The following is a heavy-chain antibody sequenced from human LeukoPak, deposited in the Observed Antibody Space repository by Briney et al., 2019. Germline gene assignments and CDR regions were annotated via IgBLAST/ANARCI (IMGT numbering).Heavy chain of an antibody. CDR1: GASISSYY. D-gene: IGHD2-21*02. CDR2: IYYSGST. Sequence: PSETLSLTCTVSGASISSYYWSWVRQPPGKGLEWIGYIYYSGSTNYNPSLKSRVTISVDTSKNQFSLKLSSVTAADTAVYYCARFVIGVTALFDYWGQGTLVTVSS. V-gene: IGHV4-59*01. CDR3: ARFVIGVTALFDY. J-gene: IGHJ4*02.